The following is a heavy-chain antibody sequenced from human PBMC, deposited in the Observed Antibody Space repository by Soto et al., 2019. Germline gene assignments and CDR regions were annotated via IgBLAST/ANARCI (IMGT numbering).Heavy chain of an antibody. Sequence: GGSLRLSCAASGFTFSSSGMHWVRQAPGKGLEWVAVISYDGSNKYYADSVKGRFTISRDNSKNTLYLQMNSLRAEDTAVYYCAKVGEMDTIYYYGMDVWGQGTTVTVSS. V-gene: IGHV3-30*18. CDR3: AKVGEMDTIYYYGMDV. CDR1: GFTFSSSG. J-gene: IGHJ6*02. CDR2: ISYDGSNK. D-gene: IGHD5-18*01.